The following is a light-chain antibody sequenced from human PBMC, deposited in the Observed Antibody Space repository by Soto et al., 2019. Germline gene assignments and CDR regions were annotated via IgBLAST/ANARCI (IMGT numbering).Light chain of an antibody. CDR2: EVN. J-gene: IGLJ3*02. CDR1: SSDVGGYNY. Sequence: QSVLTQPASVSGSPGQSITISFTGTSSDVGGYNYVSWYQQHPGKAPKLMIYEVNNRPSGVSNRFSGSKSGNTASLTISGLQAEYEADYYCTSYTSSNTPVFGGGTKLTVL. CDR3: TSYTSSNTPV. V-gene: IGLV2-14*01.